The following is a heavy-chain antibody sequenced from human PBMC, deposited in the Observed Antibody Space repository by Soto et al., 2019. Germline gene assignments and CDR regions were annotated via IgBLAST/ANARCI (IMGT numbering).Heavy chain of an antibody. CDR3: AREDRLRSFGP. Sequence: GAPLRLPCAASGFTFSSYAMHWIRQAPGKGLEWVAVISYDGSNKYYAASVKGRFTISRDNSKNTLYRQMNSLRAEDTAVYYCAREDRLRSFGPWGQGTLVTVSS. CDR1: GFTFSSYA. J-gene: IGHJ5*02. CDR2: ISYDGSNK. V-gene: IGHV3-30-3*01. D-gene: IGHD3-3*01.